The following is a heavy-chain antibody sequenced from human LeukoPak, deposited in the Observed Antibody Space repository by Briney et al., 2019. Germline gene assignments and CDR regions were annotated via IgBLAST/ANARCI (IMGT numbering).Heavy chain of an antibody. J-gene: IGHJ6*02. Sequence: PGGSLRLSCAASGFTFSSFSMNWVRQAPGKGLEWISYITSSSSSTYYADSVKGRFTISRDNSKNTLYLQMNSLRAEDTAVYYCAGATRVGYYYGMDVWGQGTTVTVSS. CDR3: AGATRVGYYYGMDV. D-gene: IGHD2-15*01. V-gene: IGHV3-48*01. CDR2: ITSSSSST. CDR1: GFTFSSFS.